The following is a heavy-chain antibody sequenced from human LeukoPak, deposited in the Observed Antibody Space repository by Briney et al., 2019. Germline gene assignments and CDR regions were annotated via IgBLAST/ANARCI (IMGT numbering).Heavy chain of an antibody. V-gene: IGHV4-34*01. J-gene: IGHJ4*02. CDR2: INHSGST. Sequence: PSETLSLTCAVYGGSFSGYYWSWIRQPPGKGLEWIGEINHSGSTNYNPSLKSRVTISVDTSKNQFSLKLSSVTAADTAVYYCGDGFGYWGQGTLVTVSS. CDR3: GDGFGY. D-gene: IGHD3-10*01. CDR1: GGSFSGYY.